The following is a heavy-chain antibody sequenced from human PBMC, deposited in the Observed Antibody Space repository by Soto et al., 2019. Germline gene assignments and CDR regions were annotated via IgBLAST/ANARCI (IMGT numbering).Heavy chain of an antibody. CDR3: ARYIVVVPAAIPVGNWFEP. CDR1: GGSISRGGYT. J-gene: IGHJ5*02. V-gene: IGHV4-30-2*01. D-gene: IGHD2-2*02. Sequence: SETLSLTCAVSGGSISRGGYTRRWIRQPPGKGLEWFGYIYHSGSTYCHPSRKSRVTISVDRSKNQFSLKLRSVTAADTAVYYCARYIVVVPAAIPVGNWFEPWGQGTLLTVSS. CDR2: IYHSGST.